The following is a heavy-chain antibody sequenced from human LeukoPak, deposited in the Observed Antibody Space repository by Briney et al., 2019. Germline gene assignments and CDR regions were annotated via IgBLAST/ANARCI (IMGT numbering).Heavy chain of an antibody. V-gene: IGHV1-2*04. J-gene: IGHJ6*02. D-gene: IGHD5-18*01. Sequence: ASVKVSCKASGYTFAGYYMHWVRQAPGQGLEWMGWINPNSGGTNYAQKFQGWVTMTGDTSISTAYMELSRLRSDDTAVYYCARDIYSYGYGMDVWGQGTTVTVSS. CDR3: ARDIYSYGYGMDV. CDR1: GYTFAGYY. CDR2: INPNSGGT.